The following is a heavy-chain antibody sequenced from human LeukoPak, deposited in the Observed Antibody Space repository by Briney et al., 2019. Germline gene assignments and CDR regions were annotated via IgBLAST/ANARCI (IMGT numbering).Heavy chain of an antibody. V-gene: IGHV4-39*07. CDR1: GGSISSSSYY. CDR2: IYYSGST. D-gene: IGHD6-13*01. J-gene: IGHJ4*02. Sequence: SETLSLTCTVSGGSISSSSYYWGWIRQPPGKGLEWIGSIYYSGSTYYNPSLKSRVTISVDTSKNQFSLKLSSVTAADTAVYYCARDFGSSSTPLDYWGQGTLVTVSS. CDR3: ARDFGSSSTPLDY.